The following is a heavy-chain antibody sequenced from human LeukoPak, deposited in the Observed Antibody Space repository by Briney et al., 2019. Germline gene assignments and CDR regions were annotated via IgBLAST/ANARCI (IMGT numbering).Heavy chain of an antibody. CDR1: GFTFSSYS. J-gene: IGHJ4*02. D-gene: IGHD4-17*01. CDR3: AKDWRGMTTDSPFDY. V-gene: IGHV3-21*01. Sequence: GGSLRLSCAASGFTFSSYSMNWVRQAPGKGLEWVSSISSSSSYIYYADSVKGRFTISRDNSKNTLYLQMNSLRAEDTAVYYCAKDWRGMTTDSPFDYWGQGTLVTVSS. CDR2: ISSSSSYI.